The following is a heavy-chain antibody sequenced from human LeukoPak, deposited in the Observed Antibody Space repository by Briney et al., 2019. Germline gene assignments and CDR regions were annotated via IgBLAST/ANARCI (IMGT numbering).Heavy chain of an antibody. Sequence: WASVKVSCKASGYTFTSYYMHWVRQAPGQGLEWMGIINPSGGSTSYAQKFQGRVTMTRDMSTSTVYMELSSLRSEDTAVYYCARERIVGATNDAFDIWGQGTMVTVSS. J-gene: IGHJ3*02. V-gene: IGHV1-46*01. CDR1: GYTFTSYY. CDR2: INPSGGST. D-gene: IGHD1-26*01. CDR3: ARERIVGATNDAFDI.